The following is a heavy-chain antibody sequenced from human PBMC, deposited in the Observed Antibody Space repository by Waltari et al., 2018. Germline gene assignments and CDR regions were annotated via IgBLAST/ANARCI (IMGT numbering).Heavy chain of an antibody. CDR3: ARSQDIVVVVAATRGDAFDI. V-gene: IGHV4-39*07. CDR1: GGSISSSSYY. D-gene: IGHD2-15*01. Sequence: QLQLQESGPGLVKPSETLSLTCTVSGGSISSSSYYWGWIRQPQGKGLEWIGSIYYSGSTYYNPSLKSRVTISVDTSKNQFSLKLSSVTAADTAVYYCARSQDIVVVVAATRGDAFDIWGQGTMVTVSS. CDR2: IYYSGST. J-gene: IGHJ3*02.